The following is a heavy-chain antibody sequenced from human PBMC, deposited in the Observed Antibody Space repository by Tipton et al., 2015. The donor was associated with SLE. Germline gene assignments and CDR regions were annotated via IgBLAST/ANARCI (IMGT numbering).Heavy chain of an antibody. V-gene: IGHV4-39*07. D-gene: IGHD3-22*01. J-gene: IGHJ4*02. Sequence: TLSLTCTVSGGSIRSSTYYWGWIRQPPGKGLEWIGSLDYSGSTYYNPPLKSRINISVDTSKNQFSLKLSPVTAADTAVYYCARAVGDTSGYLDYWGLGTLVTVSS. CDR1: GGSIRSSTYY. CDR3: ARAVGDTSGYLDY. CDR2: LDYSGST.